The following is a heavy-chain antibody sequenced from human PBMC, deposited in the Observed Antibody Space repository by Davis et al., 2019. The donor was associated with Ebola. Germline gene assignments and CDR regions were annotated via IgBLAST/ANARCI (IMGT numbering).Heavy chain of an antibody. J-gene: IGHJ5*01. CDR3: ARGRWFDY. Sequence: SETLSLTCAVSGGSISSSDWWSWVRQPPREGVGLVGGINHSGSTNYNPSLKSRVTISVDTSKNQFSLKLSSGTAADTAVYYCARGRWFDYWGQGTLVTVSS. V-gene: IGHV4-4*02. CDR2: INHSGST. CDR1: GGSISSSDW.